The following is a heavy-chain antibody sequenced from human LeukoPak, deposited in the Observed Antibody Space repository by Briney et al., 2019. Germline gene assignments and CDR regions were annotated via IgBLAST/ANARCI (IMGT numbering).Heavy chain of an antibody. D-gene: IGHD1-1*01. CDR3: ASTPFNEDFDY. CDR1: GFTFSDYY. V-gene: IGHV3-11*04. CDR2: ISSSGSTI. J-gene: IGHJ4*02. Sequence: PGGSLRLSCAASGFTFSDYYMSWIRQAPGKGLEWVSYISSSGSTIYYADSVKGRFTISRDNAKNSLYLQMNSLRAGDTAVYYCASTPFNEDFDYWGQGTLVTVSS.